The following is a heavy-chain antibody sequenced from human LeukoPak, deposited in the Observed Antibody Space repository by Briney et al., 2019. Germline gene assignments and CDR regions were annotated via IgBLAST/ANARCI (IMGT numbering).Heavy chain of an antibody. CDR3: ARGPPRLLYGSGSYRGGYFDY. D-gene: IGHD3-10*01. CDR1: GGSISSSSYY. CDR2: IYYSGST. J-gene: IGHJ4*02. V-gene: IGHV4-39*07. Sequence: SETLSLTCTVSGGSISSSSYYWGWIRQPPGKGLEWIGSIYYSGSTYYNPSLKSRVTISVDTSKIQFSLKLSSVTAADTAVYYCARGPPRLLYGSGSYRGGYFDYWGQGTLVTVSS.